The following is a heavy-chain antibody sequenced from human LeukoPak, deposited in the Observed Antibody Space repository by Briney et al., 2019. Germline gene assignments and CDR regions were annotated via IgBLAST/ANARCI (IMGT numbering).Heavy chain of an antibody. Sequence: GSLRLSCAASGFTFSSYEMNWVRQAPGKGLEWVSYISSSSSYIYYADSVKGRFTISRDNAKNSLYLQMNSLRAEDTAVYYCARDWYDNSDAFDIWGQGTMVTVSS. CDR3: ARDWYDNSDAFDI. D-gene: IGHD3-9*01. J-gene: IGHJ3*02. CDR2: ISSSSSYI. CDR1: GFTFSSYE. V-gene: IGHV3-21*05.